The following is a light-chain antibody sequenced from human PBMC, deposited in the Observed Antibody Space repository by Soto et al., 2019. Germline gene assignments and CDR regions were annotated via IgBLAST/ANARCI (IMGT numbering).Light chain of an antibody. J-gene: IGKJ1*01. Sequence: EIVMTQSPVTLSVSPGERXXXXXXASQSVSSNLAWYQQKPGQAPSLLIYGAFTRATGIPARFSGTGSGTEFTLTISSLQSEDFALYYCQQYNDWPLTFGQGTKVDIK. V-gene: IGKV3-15*01. CDR1: QSVSSN. CDR2: GAF. CDR3: QQYNDWPLT.